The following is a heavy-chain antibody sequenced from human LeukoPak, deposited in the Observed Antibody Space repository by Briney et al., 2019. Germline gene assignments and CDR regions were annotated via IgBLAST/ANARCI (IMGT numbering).Heavy chain of an antibody. Sequence: PSETLSLTCAVYGGSFSGYYWSWIRQPPGKGLEWIGEINHSGSTNYNPSLKSRVTISVDTSKNQFSLKLSSVTAADTAVYYCARVPYGGKAPDYWGQGTLVTVSS. CDR2: INHSGST. J-gene: IGHJ4*02. CDR1: GGSFSGYY. V-gene: IGHV4-34*01. CDR3: ARVPYGGKAPDY. D-gene: IGHD4-23*01.